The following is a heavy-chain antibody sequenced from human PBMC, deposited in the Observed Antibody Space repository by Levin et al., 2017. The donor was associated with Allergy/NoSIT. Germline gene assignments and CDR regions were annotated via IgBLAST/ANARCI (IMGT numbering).Heavy chain of an antibody. CDR1: GYTFTSYD. Sequence: ASVKVSCKASGYTFTSYDINWVRQATGQGLEWMGWMNPNSGNTGYAQKFQGRVTMTRNTSISTAYMELSSLRSEDTAVYYCARGHYDFWSGYLGYYYYYGMDVWGQGTTVTVSS. CDR3: ARGHYDFWSGYLGYYYYYGMDV. J-gene: IGHJ6*02. CDR2: MNPNSGNT. D-gene: IGHD3-3*01. V-gene: IGHV1-8*01.